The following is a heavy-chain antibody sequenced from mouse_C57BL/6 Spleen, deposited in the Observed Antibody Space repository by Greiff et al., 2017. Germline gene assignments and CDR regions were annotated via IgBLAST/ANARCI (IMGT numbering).Heavy chain of an antibody. CDR2: IDPETGGT. CDR1: GYTFTDYE. D-gene: IGHD2-2*01. V-gene: IGHV1-15*01. CDR3: TRGSTMVTTDFAY. J-gene: IGHJ3*01. Sequence: VQLQESGAELVRPGASVTLSCKASGYTFTDYEMHWVKQTPVHGLEWIGAIDPETGGTAYNQKFKGKAILTADKSSSTAYMELRSLTSEDSAVDYCTRGSTMVTTDFAYWGQGTLVTVSA.